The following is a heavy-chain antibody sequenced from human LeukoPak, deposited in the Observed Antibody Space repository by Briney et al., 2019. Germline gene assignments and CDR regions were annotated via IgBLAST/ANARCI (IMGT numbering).Heavy chain of an antibody. Sequence: PSETLSLTCAVYGGSFSGYYWSWIRQPPGKGLEWIGEINHSGSTNYNPSLKSRVTISVDTSKNQFSLKLSSVTAADTAVYYCARLVGATREFDYWGQGTLVTVFS. J-gene: IGHJ4*02. V-gene: IGHV4-34*01. CDR3: ARLVGATREFDY. D-gene: IGHD1-26*01. CDR1: GGSFSGYY. CDR2: INHSGST.